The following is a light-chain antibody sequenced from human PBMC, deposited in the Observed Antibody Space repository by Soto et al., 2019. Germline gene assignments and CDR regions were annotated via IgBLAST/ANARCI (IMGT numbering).Light chain of an antibody. CDR2: LND. CDR3: AAWDDSLNAL. Sequence: QSALAQPPSVSATPGQRVNISCSGSFSNIGDNAVNWYQQLPGAAPKLLIYLNDQRPSGVPDRFSGSKSGTSASLAISGLQSEDEADYYCAAWDDSLNALFGTGTKVTVL. CDR1: FSNIGDNA. J-gene: IGLJ1*01. V-gene: IGLV1-44*01.